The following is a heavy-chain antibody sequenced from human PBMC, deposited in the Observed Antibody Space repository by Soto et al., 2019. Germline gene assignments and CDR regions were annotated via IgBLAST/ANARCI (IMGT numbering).Heavy chain of an antibody. J-gene: IGHJ6*02. CDR2: IYTSGST. CDR3: ARDKGRIAAAGTQYYYYYYGMDV. V-gene: IGHV4-4*07. CDR1: GGSISSYY. D-gene: IGHD6-13*01. Sequence: TSETLSLTCTVSGGSISSYYWSWIRQPAGKGLEWIGRIYTSGSTNYNPSLKSRVTMSVDTSKNQFSLKLSSVTAADTAVYYCARDKGRIAAAGTQYYYYYYGMDVWGQGTTVTVSS.